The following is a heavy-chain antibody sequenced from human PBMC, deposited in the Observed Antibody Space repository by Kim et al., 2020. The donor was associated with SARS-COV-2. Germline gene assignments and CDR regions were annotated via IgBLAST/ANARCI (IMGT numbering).Heavy chain of an antibody. Sequence: GGSLRLSCAASGFTFSSYSMNWVRQAPGKGLEWVSSISSSSSYIYYADSVKGRFTISRDNAKNSLYLQMNSLRAEDTAVYYCARDKAAAFATYYYYYGMDVWGQGTTVTVSS. CDR2: ISSSSSYI. D-gene: IGHD6-13*01. J-gene: IGHJ6*02. CDR1: GFTFSSYS. V-gene: IGHV3-21*01. CDR3: ARDKAAAFATYYYYYGMDV.